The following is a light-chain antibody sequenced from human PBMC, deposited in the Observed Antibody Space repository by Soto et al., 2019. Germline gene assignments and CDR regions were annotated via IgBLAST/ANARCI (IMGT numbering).Light chain of an antibody. CDR1: QGLXSD. V-gene: IGKV3-15*01. J-gene: IGKJ4*01. Sequence: EMWMTQSAATLCVSPGEGSTLSCKASQGLXSDLAWYKGKPGQGARFLSXSASTRATGIPARISGSGSDTEFTLTISSLQSEEFAVYYCHQYHYWSRPSFGGGTKVDIK. CDR3: HQYHYWSRPS. CDR2: SAS.